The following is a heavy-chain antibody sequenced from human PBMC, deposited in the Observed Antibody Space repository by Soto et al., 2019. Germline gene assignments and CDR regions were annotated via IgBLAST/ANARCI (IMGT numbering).Heavy chain of an antibody. CDR1: EYFTSYA. J-gene: IGHJ4*02. V-gene: IGHV1-3*01. CDR2: INGGNGDT. CDR3: AGSGKAGITVAGPIDY. D-gene: IGHD6-19*01. Sequence: QVQLVQSGAEVKKPGASVKVSCKASEYFTSYAMNWVRQAPGQRLEWMGWINGGNGDTKYSQKFQGRVTITRDTSASTAYMELSSLRSEDTAVYYCAGSGKAGITVAGPIDYWGQGTLVTVSS.